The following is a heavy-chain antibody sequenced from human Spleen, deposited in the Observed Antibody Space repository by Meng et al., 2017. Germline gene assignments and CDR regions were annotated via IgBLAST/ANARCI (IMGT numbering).Heavy chain of an antibody. CDR3: ARAPRQYYDILTHWFDP. J-gene: IGHJ5*02. D-gene: IGHD3-9*01. CDR1: GYTFTSYG. Sequence: ASVKVSCKASGYTFTSYGISWVRQAPGQGLEWMGWISAYNGNTNYAQKLQGRVTMTTDTSTSTAYMELSSLRSEDTAVYYCARAPRQYYDILTHWFDPWGQGTLVTVSS. CDR2: ISAYNGNT. V-gene: IGHV1-18*01.